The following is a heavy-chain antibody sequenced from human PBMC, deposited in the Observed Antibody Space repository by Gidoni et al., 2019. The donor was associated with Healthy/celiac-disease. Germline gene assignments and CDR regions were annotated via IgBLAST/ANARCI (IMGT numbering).Heavy chain of an antibody. Sequence: QVQLVQSGAAVKKPGSSVKVSCKASGGTFSSYAISWVRQAPGQGLEWMGGIIPIFGTANYAQKFQGRVTITADKSTSTAYMELSSLRSEDTAVYYCARDGSGWYRFAFDIWGQGTMVTVSS. V-gene: IGHV1-69*06. CDR3: ARDGSGWYRFAFDI. J-gene: IGHJ3*02. CDR1: GGTFSSYA. D-gene: IGHD6-19*01. CDR2: IIPIFGTA.